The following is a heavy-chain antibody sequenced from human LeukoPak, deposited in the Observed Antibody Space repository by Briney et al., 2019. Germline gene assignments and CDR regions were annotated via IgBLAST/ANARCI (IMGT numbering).Heavy chain of an antibody. J-gene: IGHJ3*02. Sequence: GGSLRLSCAASGFTVSTNYMSWVRQAPGRGLEWVSVIYSGGNTYYADSVKGRFTISRDNSENSLYLQMNSLRDEDTAVYYCARDEAYAFDIWGQGTMVTVSS. CDR2: IYSGGNT. CDR1: GFTVSTNY. CDR3: ARDEAYAFDI. V-gene: IGHV3-66*01.